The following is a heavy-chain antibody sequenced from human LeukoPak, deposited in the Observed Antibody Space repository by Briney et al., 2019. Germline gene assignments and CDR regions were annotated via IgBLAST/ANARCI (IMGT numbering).Heavy chain of an antibody. V-gene: IGHV4-4*07. D-gene: IGHD2-2*01. CDR3: ARDQEHCSGTSCYPYWYDS. CDR1: GGSIGSYY. J-gene: IGHJ5*01. CDR2: NI. Sequence: SETLSLTCTVPGGSIGSYYWTWIRQPAGKGLEWIGRNINHNPSLKSRLTVSVDTSKNQFSLKLSSVTAADTAVYFCARDQEHCSGTSCYPYWYDSWGQGTLVTVSS.